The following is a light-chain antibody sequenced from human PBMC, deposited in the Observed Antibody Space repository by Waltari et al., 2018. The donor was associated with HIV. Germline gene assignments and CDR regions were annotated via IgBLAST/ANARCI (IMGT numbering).Light chain of an antibody. CDR2: YDS. V-gene: IGLV3-21*04. J-gene: IGLJ2*01. CDR1: NIGSKS. CDR3: QVWDSSSDHVV. Sequence: SYVLTQPPSVSVAPGKTARITCGGTNIGSKSVHWYQQKPGQAPLLVIYYDSARPSEIPERFSGSNCGNTATLTISRGEAGDEADYYCQVWDSSSDHVVFGGGTNLTVL.